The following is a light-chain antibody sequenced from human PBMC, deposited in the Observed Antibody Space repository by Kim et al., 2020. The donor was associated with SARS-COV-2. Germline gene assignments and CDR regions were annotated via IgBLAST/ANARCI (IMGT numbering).Light chain of an antibody. CDR2: AAS. CDR3: QQHNSNPRT. J-gene: IGKJ1*01. CDR1: QSISSY. Sequence: DIQMTQSPSSMSASVGDRVTITCRASQSISSYLDWFQQKPGKAPKRLIYAASSLQSGVPSRFSGSGSGTEFTLTISSLQPEDFATYYCQQHNSNPRTFGQGTKVDIK. V-gene: IGKV1-17*03.